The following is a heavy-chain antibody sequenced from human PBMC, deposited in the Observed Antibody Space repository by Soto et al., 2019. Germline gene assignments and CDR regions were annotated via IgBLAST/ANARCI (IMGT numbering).Heavy chain of an antibody. CDR3: ARDRDDFWSGYPRFDP. CDR1: GYTFTSYG. V-gene: IGHV1-18*01. Sequence: QVQLVQSGAEVKKPGASVKVSCKASGYTFTSYGISWVRQAPGQGLEWMGWISAYNGNTNYAQKLQSRVTMTTDTSTSTAYMELRSLRSDDTAVYYCARDRDDFWSGYPRFDPWGQGTLVTVSS. CDR2: ISAYNGNT. J-gene: IGHJ5*02. D-gene: IGHD3-3*01.